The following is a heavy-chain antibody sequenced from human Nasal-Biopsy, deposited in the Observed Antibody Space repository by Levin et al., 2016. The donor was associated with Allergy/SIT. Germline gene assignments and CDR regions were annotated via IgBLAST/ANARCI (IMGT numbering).Heavy chain of an antibody. CDR1: GYTFTSYD. Sequence: ASVKVSCKASGYTFTSYDINWVRQATGQGLEWMGWMNPNSGNTGYAQKFQGRVTVTRDTSISTAYMELSSLRSEDTAVYYCARGIGSYYSWYYFDYWGQGTLVTVSS. V-gene: IGHV1-8*01. CDR2: MNPNSGNT. CDR3: ARGIGSYYSWYYFDY. D-gene: IGHD1-26*01. J-gene: IGHJ4*02.